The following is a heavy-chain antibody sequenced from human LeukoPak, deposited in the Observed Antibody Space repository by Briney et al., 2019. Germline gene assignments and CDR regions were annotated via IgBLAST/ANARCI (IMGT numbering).Heavy chain of an antibody. CDR3: ARDSIEAPGLVFDF. CDR1: GYTFTDYY. V-gene: IGHV1-2*02. CDR2: INLNSGDT. J-gene: IGHJ3*01. D-gene: IGHD6-13*01. Sequence: GASVKVSCKASGYTFTDYYVHWMRQAPGQGLEWMGWINLNSGDTRYAQRFQGRLTVTRDTSISTAYMDLNGLRSDDMAVYYCARDSIEAPGLVFDFWGQGTMVTISS.